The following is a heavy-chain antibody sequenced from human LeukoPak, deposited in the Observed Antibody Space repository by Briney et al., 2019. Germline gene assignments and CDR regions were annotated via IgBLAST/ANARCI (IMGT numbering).Heavy chain of an antibody. CDR1: GYTFTSYG. CDR2: ISAYNGNT. V-gene: IGHV1-18*01. D-gene: IGHD3-10*01. Sequence: GASVKVSCKASGYTFTSYGISWVRQAPGQGLEWMGWISAYNGNTNYAQKLQGRVTMTTDTSTSTAYMELRSLRSDDTAVYYCARDWYHYGSGSHLGYDVFDIWGQGTMVTVSS. CDR3: ARDWYHYGSGSHLGYDVFDI. J-gene: IGHJ3*02.